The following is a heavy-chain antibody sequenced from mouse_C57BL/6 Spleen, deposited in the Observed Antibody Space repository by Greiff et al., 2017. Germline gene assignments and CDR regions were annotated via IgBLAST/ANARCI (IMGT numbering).Heavy chain of an antibody. D-gene: IGHD2-2*01. V-gene: IGHV1-52*01. J-gene: IGHJ3*01. CDR1: GYTFTSYW. Sequence: QVQLQQPGAELVRPGSSVKLSCKASGYTFTSYWMHWVKQRPIQGLEWIGNIDPSDSETHYNQKFKDKATLTVDKSSSTAYMQLSSLTSEDSAVYYCASLYGYDVAAFAYWGQGTLVTVSA. CDR2: IDPSDSET. CDR3: ASLYGYDVAAFAY.